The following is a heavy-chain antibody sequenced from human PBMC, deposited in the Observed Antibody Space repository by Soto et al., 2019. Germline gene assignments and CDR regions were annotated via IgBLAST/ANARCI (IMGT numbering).Heavy chain of an antibody. CDR2: INPSGGST. V-gene: IGHV1-46*01. Sequence: ASVTVSCKASGYTYTRYYMHWVRQAPGQGLEWMGIINPSGGSTSYAQKFQGRVTMTRDTSTSTVYMELSSLRSEDTAVYYCAREEAAAGDYYGMDVWGQGTTVTVSS. CDR3: AREEAAAGDYYGMDV. D-gene: IGHD6-13*01. J-gene: IGHJ6*02. CDR1: GYTYTRYY.